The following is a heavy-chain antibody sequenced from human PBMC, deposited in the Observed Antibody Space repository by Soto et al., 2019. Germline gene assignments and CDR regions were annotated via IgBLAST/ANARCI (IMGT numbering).Heavy chain of an antibody. CDR1: GFSLSTSGVG. CDR2: IYWDDDK. CDR3: AHKDYDILTGYHYFDY. D-gene: IGHD3-9*01. Sequence: QITLKESGPTLVKPTQTLTLTCTFSGFSLSTSGVGVGWIRQPPGKALEWLALIYWDDDKRYSPSLKSRLTIPKDTSKNQVVLTMTNMDPVDTATYYCAHKDYDILTGYHYFDYWGQGTLVTVSS. V-gene: IGHV2-5*02. J-gene: IGHJ4*02.